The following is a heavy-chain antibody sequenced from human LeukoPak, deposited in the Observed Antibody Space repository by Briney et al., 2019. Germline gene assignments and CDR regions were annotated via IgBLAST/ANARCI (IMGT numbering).Heavy chain of an antibody. Sequence: PGGSLRLSCAASGFTFSSYWMTWVRQAPGKGLEWVANIKEDGSEKYYVDSVKGQFTISRDNAKNSLYLQMNSLRAEDTAVYRCARQYSRYHKTDYWGQGTLVTVSS. CDR2: IKEDGSEK. CDR3: ARQYSRYHKTDY. D-gene: IGHD1-14*01. J-gene: IGHJ4*02. CDR1: GFTFSSYW. V-gene: IGHV3-7*01.